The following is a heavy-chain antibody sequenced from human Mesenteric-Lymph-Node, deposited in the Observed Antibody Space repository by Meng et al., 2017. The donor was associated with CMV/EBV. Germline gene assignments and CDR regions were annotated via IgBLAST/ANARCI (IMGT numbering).Heavy chain of an antibody. D-gene: IGHD2-2*02. CDR1: GGSSSGYY. CDR2: INHSGST. V-gene: IGHV4-34*01. Sequence: SETLSLTCAVYGGSSSGYYWSWIRQPPGKGLEWIGEINHSGSTNYNPSLKSRVTISVDTSKNQFSLKLSSVTAADTAVYYCARGIVVVPAAIPYYYYYGMDVWGQGTTVTVSS. CDR3: ARGIVVVPAAIPYYYYYGMDV. J-gene: IGHJ6*02.